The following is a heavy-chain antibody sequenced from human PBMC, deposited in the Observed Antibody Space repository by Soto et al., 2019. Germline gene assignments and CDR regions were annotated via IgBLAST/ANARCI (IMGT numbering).Heavy chain of an antibody. Sequence: SETLSLTCTVSGGSISSYYWSCIRQPPGKGLEWIGYIYYSGSTNYNPSLKSRVTISVDTSKNQFSLKLSSVTAADTAVYYCARVYDSSGYTDAFDIWGQGTMVTV. J-gene: IGHJ3*02. CDR1: GGSISSYY. CDR2: IYYSGST. D-gene: IGHD3-22*01. V-gene: IGHV4-59*01. CDR3: ARVYDSSGYTDAFDI.